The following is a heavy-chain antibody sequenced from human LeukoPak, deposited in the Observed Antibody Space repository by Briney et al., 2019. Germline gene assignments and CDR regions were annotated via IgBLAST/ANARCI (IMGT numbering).Heavy chain of an antibody. V-gene: IGHV4-34*01. D-gene: IGHD3-10*01. CDR1: GGSFSGYY. J-gene: IGHJ4*02. CDR3: ARPQYYYGSGTFGRYFDY. Sequence: PSETLSLTCAVYGGSFSGYYWSWIRQPPGKGLEWIGEINHSGSTNYNPSLKSRVTISVDTSKNQFSLKLSSVTAADTAVYYCARPQYYYGSGTFGRYFDYWGQGTLVTVSS. CDR2: INHSGST.